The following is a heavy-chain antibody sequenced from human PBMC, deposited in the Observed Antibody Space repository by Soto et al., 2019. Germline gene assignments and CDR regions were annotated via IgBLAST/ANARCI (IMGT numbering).Heavy chain of an antibody. V-gene: IGHV3-21*01. CDR1: GFTFSSYS. D-gene: IGHD2-21*01. Sequence: XGSLRLSCSASGFTFSSYSMNWVRQAPGKGLEWVSSISSSSSYIYYADSVKGRFTISRDNAKNSLYLQMSSLRAEDTAVYYCATGVMLDDAFDIWGQGKMVTVSS. J-gene: IGHJ3*02. CDR3: ATGVMLDDAFDI. CDR2: ISSSSSYI.